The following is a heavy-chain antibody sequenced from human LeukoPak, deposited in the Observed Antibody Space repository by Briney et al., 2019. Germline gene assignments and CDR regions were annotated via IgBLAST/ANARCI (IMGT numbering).Heavy chain of an antibody. CDR1: GYSISSGYY. D-gene: IGHD2-15*01. CDR3: ARERGYCSGGSCNWFDP. CDR2: IHHSGGT. Sequence: SSETLSLTCTVSGYSISSGYYWGWIRQPPGKGLEWIESIHHSGGTYYNPSLKSRVTITVDTSKNQFSLKLSSVTAADTAVYYCARERGYCSGGSCNWFDPWGQGTLVTVSS. V-gene: IGHV4-38-2*02. J-gene: IGHJ5*02.